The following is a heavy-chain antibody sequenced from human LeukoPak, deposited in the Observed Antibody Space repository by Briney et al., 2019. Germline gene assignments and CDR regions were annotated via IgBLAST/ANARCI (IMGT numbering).Heavy chain of an antibody. CDR3: ARDHLASGSFDY. CDR1: GFTFSSYG. Sequence: GGSLRLPCAASGFTFSSYGMHWVRQAPGKGLEWVAVIWYDGSNKYYADSVKGRFTISRDNSKNTLYLQMNSPRAEDTAVYYCARDHLASGSFDYWGQGTLVTVSS. CDR2: IWYDGSNK. V-gene: IGHV3-33*01. D-gene: IGHD3-10*01. J-gene: IGHJ4*02.